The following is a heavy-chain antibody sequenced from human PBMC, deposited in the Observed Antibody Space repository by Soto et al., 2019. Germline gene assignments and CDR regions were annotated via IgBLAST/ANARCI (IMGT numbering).Heavy chain of an antibody. CDR2: IIPVFGTA. D-gene: IGHD3-22*01. CDR1: GGLFSSYA. CDR3: ARGGSGYVWFNED. Sequence: QEQLVQSGAEVKKSGSSVKVSCKDTGGLFSSYAVSWVRQAPGQGLEWMGGIIPVFGTAYYAQKFQGRVTITADEATHTAYMELSSLRSEDTAMYYCARGGSGYVWFNEDWGQGTLVAVSP. V-gene: IGHV1-69*01. J-gene: IGHJ4*02.